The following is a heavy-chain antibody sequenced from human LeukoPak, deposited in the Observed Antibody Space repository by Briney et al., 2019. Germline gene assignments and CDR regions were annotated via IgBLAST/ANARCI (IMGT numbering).Heavy chain of an antibody. J-gene: IGHJ5*02. D-gene: IGHD6-19*01. Sequence: SETLSLTCAVSGDSISSSNWWSWVRQPSGKGLEWIGEIYHSGSTNYNPSLKSRVTISVDKSKNQFSLKLSSVTAADTAVYYCARAHGSGWYSGLGWFDPWGQGTLVTVSS. CDR2: IYHSGST. V-gene: IGHV4-4*02. CDR1: GDSISSSNW. CDR3: ARAHGSGWYSGLGWFDP.